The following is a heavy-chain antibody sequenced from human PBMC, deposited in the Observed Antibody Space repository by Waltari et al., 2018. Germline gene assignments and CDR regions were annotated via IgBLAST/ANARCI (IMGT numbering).Heavy chain of an antibody. J-gene: IGHJ4*02. CDR3: AKGGVGLAVMVSDY. V-gene: IGHV3-23*01. CDR1: GFTFSSDA. CDR2: ISGSGGST. D-gene: IGHD3-3*01. Sequence: EVQLLESGGGLVQPGGSLRLSCAASGFTFSSDAMSWVRQAPGKGVEWVSAISGSGGSTYDAASGTGRFTISRDNSKNTLYLQMNSLRAEDTAVYYCAKGGVGLAVMVSDYWGQGTLVTVSS.